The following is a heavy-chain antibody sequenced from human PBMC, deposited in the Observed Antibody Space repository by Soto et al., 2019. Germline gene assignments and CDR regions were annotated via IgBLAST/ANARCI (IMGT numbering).Heavy chain of an antibody. V-gene: IGHV3-13*05. CDR2: IGTAGDP. Sequence: GGSLRLSCAASGFTFSSYDMHWVRQATGKGLEWVSAIGTAGDPYYPGSVKGRFTISRENAKNSLYLQMNSLRAGDTAVYYCARGKRYSSSWAPPYYGMDVWGQGTTVTVSS. CDR1: GFTFSSYD. D-gene: IGHD6-13*01. CDR3: ARGKRYSSSWAPPYYGMDV. J-gene: IGHJ6*02.